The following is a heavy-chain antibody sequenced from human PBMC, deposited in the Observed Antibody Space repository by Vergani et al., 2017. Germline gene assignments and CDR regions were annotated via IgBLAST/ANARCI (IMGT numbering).Heavy chain of an antibody. V-gene: IGHV3-53*04. CDR2: IYSGGST. CDR3: ARDRMDIVATTTYYYYYYGMDV. CDR1: GFTVSSNY. Sequence: EVQLVESGGGLVQPGGSLRLSCAASGFTVSSNYMSWVRQAPGKGLEWVSVIYSGGSTYYADSVKGRFTISRHNSKNTLYLQMNSLRAEDTAVYYCARDRMDIVATTTYYYYYYGMDVWGQGTTDTVSS. J-gene: IGHJ6*02. D-gene: IGHD5-12*01.